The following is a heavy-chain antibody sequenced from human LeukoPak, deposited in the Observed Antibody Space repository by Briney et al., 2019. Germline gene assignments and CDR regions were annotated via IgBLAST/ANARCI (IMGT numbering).Heavy chain of an antibody. J-gene: IGHJ5*02. CDR2: VNPDNGNT. Sequence: ASVKVSCKAAGYSFTTFHMNWVRQAPGQGPEWMGWVNPDNGNTGFAQKFQGRVTMTRDTSISTAYMELSRLRSDDTAVYYCARKETTWLDNWFDPWGQGTLVTVSS. CDR3: ARKETTWLDNWFDP. CDR1: GYSFTTFH. V-gene: IGHV1-2*02. D-gene: IGHD1-1*01.